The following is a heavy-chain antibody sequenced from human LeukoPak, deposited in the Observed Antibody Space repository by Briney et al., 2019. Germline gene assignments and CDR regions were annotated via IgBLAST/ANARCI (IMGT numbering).Heavy chain of an antibody. D-gene: IGHD3-22*01. V-gene: IGHV4-59*02. CDR2: VYNSGIT. Sequence: RSEALSLTCSVSGASVSDYYCNWIRQPPGKGLEWIGYVYNSGITNYNPPLRSRVTISVDTSKNQFSLKLNSVTAADTAVYYCARVRLSSGYSNWGQGTLVTVSS. CDR1: GASVSDYY. CDR3: ARVRLSSGYSN. J-gene: IGHJ4*02.